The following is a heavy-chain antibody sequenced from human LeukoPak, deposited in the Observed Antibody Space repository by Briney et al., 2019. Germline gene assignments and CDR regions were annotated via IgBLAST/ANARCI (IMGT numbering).Heavy chain of an antibody. CDR1: GGTFSSYA. Sequence: ASVKVSCKASGGTFSSYAISWVRQAPGQGLEWMGGIIPIFGTANYAQKFQGRVTITTDESTSTAYMELSSLRSEDTAVYYCAGSGYSGYDYRGPFDYWGQGTLVTVSS. CDR3: AGSGYSGYDYRGPFDY. D-gene: IGHD5-12*01. J-gene: IGHJ4*02. CDR2: IIPIFGTA. V-gene: IGHV1-69*05.